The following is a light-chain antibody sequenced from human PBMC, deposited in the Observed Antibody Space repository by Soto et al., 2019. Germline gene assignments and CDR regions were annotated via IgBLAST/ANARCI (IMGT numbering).Light chain of an antibody. V-gene: IGKV3-15*01. CDR3: QQYKNWPL. CDR1: QTVSSN. Sequence: EIVLTQSPATLSLSPGERATPSFRASQTVSSNLAWYRQKPGQAPRLLIYGASTRATGIPARFSGSGFGTEFTLTISSLQSEDFAVYYCQQYKNWPLFGQGTRLEI. CDR2: GAS. J-gene: IGKJ5*01.